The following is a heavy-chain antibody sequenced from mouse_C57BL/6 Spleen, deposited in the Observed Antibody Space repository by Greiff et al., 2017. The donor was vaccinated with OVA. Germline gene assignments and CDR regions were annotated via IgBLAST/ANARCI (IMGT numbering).Heavy chain of an antibody. J-gene: IGHJ1*03. D-gene: IGHD2-4*01. V-gene: IGHV5-4*03. CDR3: ASLYDYDYWYFDV. Sequence: EVMLVESGGGLVKPGGSLKLSCAASGFTFSSYAMSWVRQTPEKRLEWVATISDGGSYTYYPDNVKGRFTISRDNAKNNLYLQMSHLKSEDTAMYYCASLYDYDYWYFDVWGTGTTVTVSS. CDR2: ISDGGSYT. CDR1: GFTFSSYA.